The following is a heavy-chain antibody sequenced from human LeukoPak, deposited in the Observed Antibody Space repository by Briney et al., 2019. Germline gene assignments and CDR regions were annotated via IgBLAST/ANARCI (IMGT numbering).Heavy chain of an antibody. CDR2: ISYDGSIK. D-gene: IGHD2-21*01. Sequence: PGRSLRLSCAASGFTFSSYGMHWVRQAPGKGLEWVAVISYDGSIKHYADSVKGRFTISRDNFKNTVYLQMHSLRAEDTAVYYCAKVEVHIYGMDVWGQGTTVTVSS. CDR3: AKVEVHIYGMDV. CDR1: GFTFSSYG. V-gene: IGHV3-30*18. J-gene: IGHJ6*02.